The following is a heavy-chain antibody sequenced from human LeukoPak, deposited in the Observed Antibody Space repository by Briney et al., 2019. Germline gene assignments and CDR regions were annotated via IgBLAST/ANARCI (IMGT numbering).Heavy chain of an antibody. J-gene: IGHJ4*02. CDR2: IYYSGST. V-gene: IGHV4-59*01. CDR1: GGSISSYY. D-gene: IGHD6-6*01. CDR3: ARDSSSSLDYSYFDY. Sequence: PSEILSLTCTVSGGSISSYYWSWLRQPPGKGLEWIGYIYYSGSTNYNPSLKSRVTISVDTSKNQFSLKLSSVTAADTAVYSCARDSSSSLDYSYFDYWGQGTLVTVSS.